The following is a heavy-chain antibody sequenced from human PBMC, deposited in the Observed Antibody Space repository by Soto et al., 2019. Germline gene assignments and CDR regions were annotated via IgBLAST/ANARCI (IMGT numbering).Heavy chain of an antibody. CDR1: GYTFTSYG. D-gene: IGHD6-19*01. Sequence: ASVKVSCKASGYTFTSYGISWVRQAPGQGLEWMGWISAYNGNTNYAQKLQGRVTMTTDTSTSTAYMELRSLRSDDTAVYYCAREGRIAVAGTHYYYYYGMDGWGQGTMVTVSS. J-gene: IGHJ6*02. V-gene: IGHV1-18*01. CDR2: ISAYNGNT. CDR3: AREGRIAVAGTHYYYYYGMDG.